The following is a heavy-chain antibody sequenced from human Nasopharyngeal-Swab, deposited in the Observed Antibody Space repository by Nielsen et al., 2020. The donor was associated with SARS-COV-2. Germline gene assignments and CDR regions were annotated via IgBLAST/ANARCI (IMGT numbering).Heavy chain of an antibody. Sequence: GGSLRLSCAASGFSFSINWMAWVRQAPGRGLEWVANIRGDGSEKYYVDSVKGRFTISRDNAKNSLYLQLNTLRAEDTAVYYCARDYNFHMDVWGKGTTVTVSS. CDR3: ARDYNFHMDV. J-gene: IGHJ6*03. CDR1: GFSFSINW. V-gene: IGHV3-7*04. CDR2: IRGDGSEK.